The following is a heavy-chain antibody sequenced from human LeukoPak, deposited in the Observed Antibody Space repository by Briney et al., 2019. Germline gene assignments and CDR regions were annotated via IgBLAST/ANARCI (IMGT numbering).Heavy chain of an antibody. Sequence: PGGSLRLSCAASGFTVSSNYMNWVRQAPGKGLEGVSLIYTGGNTFYADSVKGRFTISRDISKNTLYLQMNSLRAEDTAVYYCAREDGSGSYPGYYYGMDVWGQGTTVTVSS. CDR3: AREDGSGSYPGYYYGMDV. CDR2: IYTGGNT. D-gene: IGHD3-10*01. CDR1: GFTVSSNY. V-gene: IGHV3-53*01. J-gene: IGHJ6*02.